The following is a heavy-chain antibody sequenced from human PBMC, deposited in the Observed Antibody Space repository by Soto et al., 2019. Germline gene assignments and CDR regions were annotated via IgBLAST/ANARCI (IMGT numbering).Heavy chain of an antibody. J-gene: IGHJ4*02. CDR3: AKGPYDILTGLFDY. CDR2: ISWNSGSI. Sequence: SLRLSCAASGFTFDDYAMHWVRQAPGKGLEWVSGISWNSGSIGYADSVKGRFTISRDNAKNSLYLQMNSLRAEDTALYYCAKGPYDILTGLFDYWGQGTLVTVSS. D-gene: IGHD3-9*01. CDR1: GFTFDDYA. V-gene: IGHV3-9*01.